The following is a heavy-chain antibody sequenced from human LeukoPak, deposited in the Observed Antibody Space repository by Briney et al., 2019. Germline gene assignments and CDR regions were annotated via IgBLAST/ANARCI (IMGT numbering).Heavy chain of an antibody. Sequence: SQTLSLTCTVSGGSISSGGYYWSWIRQPPGKGLEWIGYIYHSGSTYYNPSLKSRVTISVDRSKNQFSLKLSSVTAADTAVYYCGRHPYSGSYGYAFDIWGQGTMVTVSS. CDR2: IYHSGST. CDR3: GRHPYSGSYGYAFDI. V-gene: IGHV4-30-2*01. J-gene: IGHJ3*02. CDR1: GGSISSGGYY. D-gene: IGHD1-26*01.